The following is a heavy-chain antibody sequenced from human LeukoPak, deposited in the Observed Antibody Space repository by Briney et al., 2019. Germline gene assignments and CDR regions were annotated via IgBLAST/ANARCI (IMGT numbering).Heavy chain of an antibody. J-gene: IGHJ4*02. CDR2: IYTSGST. D-gene: IGHD2-2*01. CDR3: ARRVDYFDY. V-gene: IGHV4-4*09. CDR1: GGSISSYY. Sequence: PSETLSLTCTVSGGSISSYYWSWIRQPPGKGLEWIGYIYTSGSTNYNPSLKSRVTISVDTSKNQFSVKLSSVTAADTAVYYCARRVDYFDYWGQGTLVTVSS.